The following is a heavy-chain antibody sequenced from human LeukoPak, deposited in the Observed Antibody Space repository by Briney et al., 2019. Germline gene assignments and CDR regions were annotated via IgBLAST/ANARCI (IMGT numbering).Heavy chain of an antibody. D-gene: IGHD3-22*01. J-gene: IGHJ1*01. CDR3: ARGDYYDSSGYPVYFQH. CDR1: GGSFSGYY. Sequence: PSETLSLTCAVYGGSFSGYYWSWIRQPPGKGLEWIGEINHSGSTNYNPSPKSRVTISVDTSKNQFSLKLSSVTAADTAVYYCARGDYYDSSGYPVYFQHWGQGTLVTVSS. CDR2: INHSGST. V-gene: IGHV4-34*01.